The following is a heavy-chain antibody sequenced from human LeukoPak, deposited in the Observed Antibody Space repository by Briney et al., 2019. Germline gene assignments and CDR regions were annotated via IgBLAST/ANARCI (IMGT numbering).Heavy chain of an antibody. Sequence: GGSLRLSCAASGFTVSSNYMSWVRQAPGKGLEWVSVIYSGGSTYYADSVKGRFTISRDNSKNTLYLQMNSLRAEDTAVYYCATLLAAKGYFDYWGQGTLVTVSS. CDR2: IYSGGST. J-gene: IGHJ4*02. CDR3: ATLLAAKGYFDY. CDR1: GFTVSSNY. V-gene: IGHV3-53*01. D-gene: IGHD6-19*01.